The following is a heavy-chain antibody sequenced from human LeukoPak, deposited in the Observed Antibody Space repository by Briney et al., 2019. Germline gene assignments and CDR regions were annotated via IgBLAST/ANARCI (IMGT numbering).Heavy chain of an antibody. V-gene: IGHV3-64D*06. J-gene: IGHJ6*04. Sequence: PGGSLRLSCSASGFTFSSYAMHWVRQAPGKGLEYVSAISSNGGSTYYADSVKGRFTISRDNSKNTLYLQMSSLRAEDTAVYYCVKVSISGASYYYGMDVWGKGTTVTVSS. CDR1: GFTFSSYA. CDR2: ISSNGGST. D-gene: IGHD3-10*01. CDR3: VKVSISGASYYYGMDV.